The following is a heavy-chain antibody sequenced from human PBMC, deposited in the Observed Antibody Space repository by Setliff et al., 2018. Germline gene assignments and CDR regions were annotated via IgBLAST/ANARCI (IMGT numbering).Heavy chain of an antibody. CDR1: GYTFISYG. V-gene: IGHV1-18*01. D-gene: IGHD5-18*01. J-gene: IGHJ6*03. Sequence: GASVKVSCKAAGYTFISYGLTWVRQAPGQGLEWMGWINPYSGEIDYAQNFQGRVTMTTDTSISTAYMELSRLRSDDTAVYYCARVRLFKDTAMVPYYMDVWGKGTTVTVSS. CDR2: INPYSGEI. CDR3: ARVRLFKDTAMVPYYMDV.